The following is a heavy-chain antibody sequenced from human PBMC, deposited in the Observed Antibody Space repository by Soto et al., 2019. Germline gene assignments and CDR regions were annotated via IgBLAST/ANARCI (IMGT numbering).Heavy chain of an antibody. Sequence: SETLSLTCSVSGASIRSYYWHWIRQPPGKGLEWIGYVYTSDYTRYSSSLKSRVTISVDTSKNQFSLKLSSVTAADTAVYYCARGRNTMVRGVIIPRRAGWFDPWGQGTLVTVSS. V-gene: IGHV4-4*08. CDR3: ARGRNTMVRGVIIPRRAGWFDP. J-gene: IGHJ5*02. D-gene: IGHD3-10*01. CDR2: VYTSDYT. CDR1: GASIRSYY.